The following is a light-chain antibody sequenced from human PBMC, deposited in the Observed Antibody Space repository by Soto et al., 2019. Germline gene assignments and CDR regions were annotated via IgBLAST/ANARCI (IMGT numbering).Light chain of an antibody. J-gene: IGLJ2*01. CDR1: SSDVGL. Sequence: QSALTQPASVSGSPGQSITISCTGTSSDVGLVSWYQQHPGKAPKLMIYEGNKRPSGVSSRFSASKSAYTASLAISGLQAEDEADYHCCSYAGRSTVVCGGGTQLTVL. CDR2: EGN. CDR3: CSYAGRSTVV. V-gene: IGLV2-23*01.